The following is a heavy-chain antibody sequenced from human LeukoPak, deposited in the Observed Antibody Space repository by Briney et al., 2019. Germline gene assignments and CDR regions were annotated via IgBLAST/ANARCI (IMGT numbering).Heavy chain of an antibody. CDR1: GYTFTGYY. Sequence: ASVKVSCKASGYTFTGYYMHWVRQAPAQGLEGMVWINPNSGGTNYAQKFQGRVTMTRDTSISTAYMELSRLRSDDTAVYYCARARKDYGGNSNAFDIWGQGTMVTVSS. CDR2: INPNSGGT. J-gene: IGHJ3*02. CDR3: ARARKDYGGNSNAFDI. D-gene: IGHD4-23*01. V-gene: IGHV1-2*02.